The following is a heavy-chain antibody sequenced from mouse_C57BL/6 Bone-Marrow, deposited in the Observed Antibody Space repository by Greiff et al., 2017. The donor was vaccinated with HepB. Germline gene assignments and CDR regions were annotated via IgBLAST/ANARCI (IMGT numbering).Heavy chain of an antibody. CDR3: ARGTPDYYGSSYRYFDV. J-gene: IGHJ1*03. D-gene: IGHD1-1*01. CDR2: ISSGGSYT. CDR1: GFTFSSYG. Sequence: EVMLVESGGDLVKPGGSLKLSCAASGFTFSSYGMSWVRQTPDKRLEWVATISSGGSYTYYPDSVKGRFTISRDNAKNTLYLQMSSLKSEDTAMYYCARGTPDYYGSSYRYFDVWGTGTTVTVSS. V-gene: IGHV5-6*01.